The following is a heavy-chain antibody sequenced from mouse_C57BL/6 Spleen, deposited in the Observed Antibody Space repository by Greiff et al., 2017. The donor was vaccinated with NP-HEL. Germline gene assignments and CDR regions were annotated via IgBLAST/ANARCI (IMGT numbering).Heavy chain of an antibody. Sequence: QVHVKQPGAELVKPGASVKLSCKASGYTFTSYWMHWVKQRPGQGLEWIGMIHPNSGSTNYNEKFKSKATLTVDKSSSTAYMQLSSLTSEDSAVYYCARGDSSGYFYAMDYWGQGTSVTVSS. V-gene: IGHV1-64*01. CDR2: IHPNSGST. CDR1: GYTFTSYW. D-gene: IGHD3-2*02. CDR3: ARGDSSGYFYAMDY. J-gene: IGHJ4*01.